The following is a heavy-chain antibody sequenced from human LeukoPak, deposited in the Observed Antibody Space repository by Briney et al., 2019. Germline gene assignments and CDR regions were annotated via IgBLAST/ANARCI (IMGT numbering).Heavy chain of an antibody. V-gene: IGHV4-59*01. CDR3: ARNYGDFDY. J-gene: IGHJ4*02. Sequence: XIRXXXGKGLDCLGYIYYIVYTDYNPSLNTRVAMSVDTSKNQFSLRLSSVTAADTAVYYCARNYGDFDYWGQGTLVTVSS. D-gene: IGHD4-17*01. CDR2: IYYIVYT.